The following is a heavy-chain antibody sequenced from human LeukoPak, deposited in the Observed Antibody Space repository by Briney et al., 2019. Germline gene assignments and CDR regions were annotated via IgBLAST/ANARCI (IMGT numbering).Heavy chain of an antibody. CDR2: IKQDGSEK. CDR3: ARASTPDCSSTSCPSDYDFWSGSTLRTSAFDI. J-gene: IGHJ3*02. CDR1: GFTFSSYW. Sequence: GGSLRLSCAASGFTFSSYWMSWVRQAPGKGLEWVANIKQDGSEKYYVDSVKGRFTISRDNAKNSLYLQMSSLRAEDTAVYYCARASTPDCSSTSCPSDYDFWSGSTLRTSAFDIWGQGTMVTVSS. D-gene: IGHD3-3*01. V-gene: IGHV3-7*01.